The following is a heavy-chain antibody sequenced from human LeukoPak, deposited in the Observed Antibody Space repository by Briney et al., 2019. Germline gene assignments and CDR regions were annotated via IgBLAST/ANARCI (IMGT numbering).Heavy chain of an antibody. CDR3: ARGINWIDY. CDR1: GFTFSNYA. V-gene: IGHV3-23*01. D-gene: IGHD1-20*01. CDR2: ITGSGDKT. Sequence: PGGSLRLSCAASGFTFSNYAMHWVRQAPGKGLEWLSAITGSGDKTYYADSVKGRFTISRDNSKNSLYLQVNSLRAEDTALYYCARGINWIDYWGQGTLVTVSS. J-gene: IGHJ4*02.